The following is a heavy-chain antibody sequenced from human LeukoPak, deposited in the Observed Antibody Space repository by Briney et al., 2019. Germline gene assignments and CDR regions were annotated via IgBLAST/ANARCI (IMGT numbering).Heavy chain of an antibody. Sequence: GGSLRLSCVASGFTFSNYWMNWVRQAPGERPEWVANIKEDGSEKYYVDSVKGRFTISRDNAKNLLYLQMNSLRAEDTAVYYCATGRTKKYWGQGTLVTVSS. CDR3: ATGRTKKY. J-gene: IGHJ4*02. D-gene: IGHD2-8*01. V-gene: IGHV3-7*01. CDR1: GFTFSNYW. CDR2: IKEDGSEK.